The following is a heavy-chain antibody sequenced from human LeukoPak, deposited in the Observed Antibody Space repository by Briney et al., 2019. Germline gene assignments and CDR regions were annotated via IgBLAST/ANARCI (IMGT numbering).Heavy chain of an antibody. D-gene: IGHD3-10*01. CDR3: ARDLFGFDF. Sequence: GGSLRLSCSASGFMFNTLSLHWVRQAAGEGLEYVSVISPDGGSTYYADSVRGRLTIARDNSKNMLYLQMSSLRPEDTAIYYCARDLFGFDFWGQGSLVTVSS. CDR2: ISPDGGST. J-gene: IGHJ4*02. CDR1: GFMFNTLS. V-gene: IGHV3-64D*06.